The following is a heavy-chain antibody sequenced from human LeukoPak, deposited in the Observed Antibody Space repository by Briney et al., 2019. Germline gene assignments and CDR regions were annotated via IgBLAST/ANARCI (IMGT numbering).Heavy chain of an antibody. CDR3: AREGFSIAARLDAFDI. V-gene: IGHV1-2*02. J-gene: IGHJ3*02. D-gene: IGHD6-6*01. Sequence: ASVKVSCKASGYTFTGYYMHWVRQAPGQGLERMRWINPNSGGTNYAQKFQGRVTMTRDTSISTAYMELSRLRSDDTAVYYCAREGFSIAARLDAFDIWGQGTMVTVSS. CDR2: INPNSGGT. CDR1: GYTFTGYY.